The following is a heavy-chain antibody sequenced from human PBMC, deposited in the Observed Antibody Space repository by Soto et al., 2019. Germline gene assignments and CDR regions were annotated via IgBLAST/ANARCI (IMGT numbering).Heavy chain of an antibody. CDR2: IYWDDDK. D-gene: IGHD3-22*01. Sequence: QITLKESGPALVKPTQTLTLTCTFSGFSLTTSGVGVGWVRQPRGKALEWLAYIYWDDDKRYSPSLRIRLTITKDTSRNQVVLTMTNMEPVDTGTYYCVRSSYDANLHCGTDAFDFWGQGTMVTSSS. J-gene: IGHJ3*01. V-gene: IGHV2-5*02. CDR3: VRSSYDANLHCGTDAFDF. CDR1: GFSLTTSGVG.